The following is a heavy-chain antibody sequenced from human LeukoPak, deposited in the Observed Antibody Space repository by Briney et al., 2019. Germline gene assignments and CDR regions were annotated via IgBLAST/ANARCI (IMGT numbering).Heavy chain of an antibody. D-gene: IGHD3-10*01. CDR3: AGQYYYGSGSYHNWFDP. CDR2: IYYSGST. Sequence: SETLSLTCTVSGGSIRSYYWSWIRQPPGKGLEWIGYIYYSGSTNYNPSLKSRVTMSVDTSKNQFSLKLSSVTAADTAVYYCAGQYYYGSGSYHNWFDPWGQGTLVTVSS. V-gene: IGHV4-59*01. J-gene: IGHJ5*02. CDR1: GGSIRSYY.